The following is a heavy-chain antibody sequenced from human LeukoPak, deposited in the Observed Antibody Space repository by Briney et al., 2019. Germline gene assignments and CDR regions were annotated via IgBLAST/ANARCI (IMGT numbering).Heavy chain of an antibody. Sequence: GGSLRLSCSASGFTFDDFPMHWVRQAPGKGLEWVSLISWNGDSTYYADSVTGRFTISRDNNQNSPFLQMNSLRPEDTAVYYCVKVKYIYGYGHQTFDFWGQGTMVTVSS. V-gene: IGHV3-43D*03. CDR2: ISWNGDST. D-gene: IGHD5-18*01. CDR3: VKVKYIYGYGHQTFDF. CDR1: GFTFDDFP. J-gene: IGHJ3*01.